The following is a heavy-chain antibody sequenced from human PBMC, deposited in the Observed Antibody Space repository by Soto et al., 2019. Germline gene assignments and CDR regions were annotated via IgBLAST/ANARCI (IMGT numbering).Heavy chain of an antibody. J-gene: IGHJ6*03. D-gene: IGHD3-22*01. CDR3: AKAYYYDSSGYYYYYYYMDV. CDR2: ISGSGGST. CDR1: GFTFSSYA. Sequence: GGSLRLSCAASGFTFSSYAMSWVRQAPGKGLEWVSAISGSGGSTYYADSVKGRFTISRDNSKNTLYLQMNSLRAEDTAIYYCAKAYYYDSSGYYYYYYYMDVWGKGTTVTVSS. V-gene: IGHV3-23*01.